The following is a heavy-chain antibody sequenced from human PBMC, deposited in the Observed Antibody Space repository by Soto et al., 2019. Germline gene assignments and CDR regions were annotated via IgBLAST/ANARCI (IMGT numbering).Heavy chain of an antibody. CDR2: INSDVSST. D-gene: IGHD6-13*01. V-gene: IGHV3-74*01. CDR3: ARGPEGINWYTHPIDY. J-gene: IGHJ4*02. Sequence: GGSLRLSCAASGFTFNTYWMHWVRQVPGKGLVWVSRINSDVSSTTYADSVKGRFTISRDNAKNMLYLQMNSLRVEDTAVYYCARGPEGINWYTHPIDYWGQGTLVTVSS. CDR1: GFTFNTYW.